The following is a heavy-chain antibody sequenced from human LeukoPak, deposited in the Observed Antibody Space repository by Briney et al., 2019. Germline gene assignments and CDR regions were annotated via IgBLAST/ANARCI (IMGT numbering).Heavy chain of an antibody. CDR1: GGSISSSSYY. CDR2: IYYSGST. V-gene: IGHV4-39*07. CDR3: ARETVDYGDFRPVGY. D-gene: IGHD4-17*01. J-gene: IGHJ4*02. Sequence: SETLSLTCTVSGGSISSSSYYWGWIRQPPGKGLEWIASIYYSGSTYYNPSLKSRVTISVDTSKNQFSLKLSSVTAADTAVYYCARETVDYGDFRPVGYWGQGTLVTVSS.